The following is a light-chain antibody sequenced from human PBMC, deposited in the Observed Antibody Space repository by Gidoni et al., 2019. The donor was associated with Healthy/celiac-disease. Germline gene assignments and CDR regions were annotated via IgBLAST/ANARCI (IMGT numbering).Light chain of an antibody. J-gene: IGLJ1*01. V-gene: IGLV2-14*01. CDR1: SSDVGGYNY. CDR2: DVS. Sequence: QSALTQPASVSGSPGQSITSSCTGTSSDVGGYNYVSWYQQHPGKAPKLMIYDVSNRPSGFSNRFSGSKSGNTASLTISGLQAEDEADYYCSSYTSSSTLVFGTGTKVTVL. CDR3: SSYTSSSTLV.